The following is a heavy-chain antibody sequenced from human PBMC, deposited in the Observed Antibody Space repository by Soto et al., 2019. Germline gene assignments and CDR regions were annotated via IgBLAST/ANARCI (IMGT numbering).Heavy chain of an antibody. J-gene: IGHJ4*02. CDR2: INHSGST. CDR3: ARGARGTMVRGVRIFDY. D-gene: IGHD3-10*01. V-gene: IGHV4-34*01. CDR1: GGSFSGYY. Sequence: SETLSLTCAVYGGSFSGYYWSWIRQPPGKGLEWIGEINHSGSTNYNPSLKSRVTISVDTSKNQFSLKLSSVTAADTAVYYCARGARGTMVRGVRIFDYWGQGTLVTVSS.